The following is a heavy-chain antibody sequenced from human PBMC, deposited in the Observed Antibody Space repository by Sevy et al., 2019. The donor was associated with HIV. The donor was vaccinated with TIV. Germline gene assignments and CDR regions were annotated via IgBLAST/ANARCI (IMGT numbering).Heavy chain of an antibody. Sequence: ASVKVSCKASGYAFSSNGISWVRQAPGQGLEWMGWISGYNGNTNYTEKFQGRVTMTTDTSTTTAYMELRCLRSDDSAVYYCARESRNDYADPNDAFDIWGQGTMVTVSS. CDR1: GYAFSSNG. V-gene: IGHV1-18*04. CDR3: ARESRNDYADPNDAFDI. D-gene: IGHD4-17*01. CDR2: ISGYNGNT. J-gene: IGHJ3*02.